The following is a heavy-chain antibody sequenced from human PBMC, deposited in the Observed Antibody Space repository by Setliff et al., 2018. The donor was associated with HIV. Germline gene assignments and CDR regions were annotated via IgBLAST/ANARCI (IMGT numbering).Heavy chain of an antibody. D-gene: IGHD4-17*01. CDR2: IDADNGNT. V-gene: IGHV1-18*01. J-gene: IGHJ6*03. CDR3: VRVTADRTNYYYYMDV. Sequence: ASVKVSCKASGYTLTSYAITWVRQAPGQGLEWVGWIDADNGNTNYAQKFRGRVTMTTDTSTNTAYMEVRSLTSDDTAVYYCVRVTADRTNYYYYMDVWDKGTTGTVS. CDR1: GYTLTSYA.